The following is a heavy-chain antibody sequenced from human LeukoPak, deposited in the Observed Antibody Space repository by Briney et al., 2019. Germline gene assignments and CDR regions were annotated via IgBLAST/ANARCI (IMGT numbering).Heavy chain of an antibody. D-gene: IGHD3-10*01. Sequence: GGSLRLSCAASGFTFSNYGMHWVRQAPGKGLEWVAVISYDGSNKYYADSVKGRFTISRDNSKNTLYLQMNSLRAEDTAVYYCAKDVGDYYATRPKNYFDYWGQGTLVTVSS. V-gene: IGHV3-30*18. CDR3: AKDVGDYYATRPKNYFDY. CDR1: GFTFSNYG. J-gene: IGHJ4*02. CDR2: ISYDGSNK.